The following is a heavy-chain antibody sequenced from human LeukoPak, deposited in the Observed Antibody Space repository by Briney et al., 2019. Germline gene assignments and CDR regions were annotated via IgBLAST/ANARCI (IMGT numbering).Heavy chain of an antibody. CDR3: ARGGYFDWLVPTDY. V-gene: IGHV1-2*02. D-gene: IGHD3-9*01. J-gene: IGHJ4*02. CDR1: GYTFTGYY. CDR2: INPNSGGT. Sequence: VASVKVSCKASGYTFTGYYMHWVRQAPGQGLEWMGWINPNSGGTNYAQKFQGRVTMTRDTSISTAYMELSRLRSDDTAVYYCARGGYFDWLVPTDYWGQGTLVTVSS.